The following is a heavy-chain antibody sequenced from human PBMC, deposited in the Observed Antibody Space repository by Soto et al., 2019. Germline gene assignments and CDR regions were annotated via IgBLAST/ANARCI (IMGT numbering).Heavy chain of an antibody. CDR1: GGSMRGQH. CDR2: HRSDST. J-gene: IGHJ4*02. CDR3: ATYTVGGGGRGY. D-gene: IGHD3-16*01. V-gene: IGHV4-4*09. Sequence: QVQLQESGPGLVKPSETLSLTCTVSGGSMRGQHWSWIRQPPGKGLEWIGHRSDSTNYNPSLKSRITISTDTSKNQFSLKLSSVTAADRAGYYCATYTVGGGGRGYWGQGTLVTVSS.